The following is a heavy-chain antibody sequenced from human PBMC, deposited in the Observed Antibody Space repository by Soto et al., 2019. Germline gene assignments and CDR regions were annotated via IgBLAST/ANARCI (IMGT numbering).Heavy chain of an antibody. J-gene: IGHJ6*02. CDR1: GYSFTSYW. V-gene: IGHV5-51*01. CDR2: IYPGDSDT. D-gene: IGHD5-18*01. Sequence: GESLKISWKGSGYSFTSYWIGWVRQMPGKGLGWMGIIYPGDSDTRYSPSFQGQVTISADKSISTAYLQWSSLKASDTAMYYCARQPKTAPYGMDVWGQGTTVTVSS. CDR3: ARQPKTAPYGMDV.